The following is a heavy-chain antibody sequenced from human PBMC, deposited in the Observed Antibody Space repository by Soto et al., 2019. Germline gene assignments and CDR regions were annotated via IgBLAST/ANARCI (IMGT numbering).Heavy chain of an antibody. CDR3: ARGLTTVTPATIKAHYYGMDV. J-gene: IGHJ6*02. V-gene: IGHV4-39*01. Sequence: SETLSLTCTVSGGSISSNYYYWGCIRQPPGKGLEWIGNIYNSGSTYYNPSLKSRGTISVDTSKNQFSLKLRSVTAADTAVYYCARGLTTVTPATIKAHYYGMDVWGQGTTVTVSS. CDR1: GGSISSNYYY. CDR2: IYNSGST. D-gene: IGHD4-4*01.